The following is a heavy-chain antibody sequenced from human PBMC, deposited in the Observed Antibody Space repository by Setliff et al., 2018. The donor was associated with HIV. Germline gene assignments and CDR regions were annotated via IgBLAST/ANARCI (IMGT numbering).Heavy chain of an antibody. CDR2: IDHTGSA. CDR1: GGSFSAYY. D-gene: IGHD6-19*01. V-gene: IGHV4-34*01. Sequence: PSETLSLTCAVSGGSFSAYYWSWIRQSPHKGLEWIGEIDHTGSAYYNPSLISRVTISVDTSKNRFSLKLSSVTAADTALYYCARGPRVFAAVVETPFAFWGQGTRVTVPQ. CDR3: ARGPRVFAAVVETPFAF. J-gene: IGHJ4*02.